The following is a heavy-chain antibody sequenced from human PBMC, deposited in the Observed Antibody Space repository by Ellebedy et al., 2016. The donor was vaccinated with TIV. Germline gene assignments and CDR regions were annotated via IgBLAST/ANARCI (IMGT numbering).Heavy chain of an antibody. CDR3: ARVEVDPSSLLSSYYMDV. Sequence: SATLSLTXTVSGGSISSYQWSWIRQPAGKGLEWIGRIYKSGSTNYNPSLKSRITMSVDTSKNQVSLKMTSVTAADTGVYFCARVEVDPSSLLSSYYMDVWGKGTTVTVS. V-gene: IGHV4-4*07. CDR2: IYKSGST. J-gene: IGHJ6*03. D-gene: IGHD2-15*01. CDR1: GGSISSYQ.